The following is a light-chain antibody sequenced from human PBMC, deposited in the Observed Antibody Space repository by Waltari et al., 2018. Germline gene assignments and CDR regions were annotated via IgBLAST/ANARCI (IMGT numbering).Light chain of an antibody. V-gene: IGKV3-20*01. CDR2: GAS. Sequence: EIVLTQSPGMLSLSPGERATLSCRASQSVSSSYLAWYQQKPGQAPRLLIDGASSRATGIPDRFSGSGSGTDFTLTISRLEPEDFAVYYCQQYGGSPLTFGGGTKVEI. J-gene: IGKJ4*01. CDR1: QSVSSSY. CDR3: QQYGGSPLT.